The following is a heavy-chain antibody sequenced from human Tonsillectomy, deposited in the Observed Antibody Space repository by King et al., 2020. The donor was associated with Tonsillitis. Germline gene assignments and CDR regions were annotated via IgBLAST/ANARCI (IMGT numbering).Heavy chain of an antibody. CDR2: INPDGTNI. V-gene: IGHV3-74*01. Sequence: DVQLVESGGGLIQPGGSLRLSCAGSGFAFSTYWMFWVRQGPGKGLEWVSCINPDGTNIKDADSVMGRFTLSGDNAKNTLFLQLSSLRAESTAVYYCAREFWGAGDYWGQGTQVIVSS. J-gene: IGHJ4*02. CDR1: GFAFSTYW. CDR3: AREFWGAGDY. D-gene: IGHD3-16*01.